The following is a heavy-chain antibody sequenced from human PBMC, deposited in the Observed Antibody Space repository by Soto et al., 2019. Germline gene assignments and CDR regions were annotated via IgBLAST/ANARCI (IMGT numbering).Heavy chain of an antibody. CDR2: ISSRSDI. J-gene: IGHJ6*04. Sequence: VSLRLSCVGSGFTFSTYSINCVRQAPGKGLEWVSSISSRSDIYYADSVKGRFTISRENAKNSVSLQMNSLRAEDTAVYYCAIEYTASPLDYGLEVWGEGTLVTVSS. V-gene: IGHV3-21*01. CDR3: AIEYTASPLDYGLEV. D-gene: IGHD2-2*02. CDR1: GFTFSTYS.